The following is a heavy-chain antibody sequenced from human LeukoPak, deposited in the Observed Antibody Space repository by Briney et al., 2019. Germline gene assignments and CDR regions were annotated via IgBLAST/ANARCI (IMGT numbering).Heavy chain of an antibody. V-gene: IGHV4-59*08. Sequence: SETLSLTCTVSGGSISSYYWSWIRQPPGMGLEWIGYIYYSGSTNYNPSLKSRVTISVDTSNNKFSLKLTSLTAADTAVYYCVRHLSAGRPAFDIWGQGTMVTVSS. CDR2: IYYSGST. CDR1: GGSISSYY. D-gene: IGHD6-19*01. J-gene: IGHJ3*02. CDR3: VRHLSAGRPAFDI.